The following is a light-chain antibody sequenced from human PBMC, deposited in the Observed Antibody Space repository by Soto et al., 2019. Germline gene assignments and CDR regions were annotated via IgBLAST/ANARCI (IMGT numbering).Light chain of an antibody. Sequence: QSALTQPASLSGSTGQSTTISCTGTSSYVGGYNYVSWYQQHPGKAPKLMIYDVSDRPSGVSNRFSASKSGSTASLTISGLQAEDEADYYCCSYTSSSTPWVFGTGT. CDR3: CSYTSSSTPWV. CDR2: DVS. V-gene: IGLV2-14*03. J-gene: IGLJ1*01. CDR1: SSYVGGYNY.